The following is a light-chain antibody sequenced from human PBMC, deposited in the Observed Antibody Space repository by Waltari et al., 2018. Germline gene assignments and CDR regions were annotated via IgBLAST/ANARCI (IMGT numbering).Light chain of an antibody. CDR1: QSVSNN. V-gene: IGKV3-15*01. CDR3: QQYNNWLWT. J-gene: IGKJ1*01. CDR2: GAS. Sequence: ERVMTQSPATLSVSPGERATLSCRASQSVSNNLAWYQQKPGQAPRLLIYGASTRATDIPDRFSGSGSGTEFTLTISSLQSEDFAVYYCQQYNNWLWTFGQGNKVEVK.